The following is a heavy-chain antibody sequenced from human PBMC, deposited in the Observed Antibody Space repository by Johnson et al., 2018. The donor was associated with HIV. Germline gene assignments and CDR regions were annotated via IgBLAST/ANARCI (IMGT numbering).Heavy chain of an antibody. D-gene: IGHD3-3*01. CDR2: INWNGGRT. Sequence: VQLVESGGGAVRPGGSLRLSCGASGFTFGDYGMSWVRQVPGKGLEWVSHINWNGGRTGYADSVKGRFTISRDDAKNSLCLQMNSLRAEDTGLYYCARESILGVVIYAFDLWGQGTMVTVSS. CDR1: GFTFGDYG. CDR3: ARESILGVVIYAFDL. V-gene: IGHV3-20*04. J-gene: IGHJ3*01.